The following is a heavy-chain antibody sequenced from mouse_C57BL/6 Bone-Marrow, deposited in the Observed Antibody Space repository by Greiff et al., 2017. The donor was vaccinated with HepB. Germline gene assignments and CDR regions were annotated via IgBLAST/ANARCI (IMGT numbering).Heavy chain of an antibody. Sequence: VQLQQSGPELVKPGASVKISCKASGYTFTDYYMNWVKQSHGKSLEWIGDINPNNGGTSYNQKFKGKATLTVDKSSSTAYMELRSLTSEDSAVYYCARRLFDYYGSSPIGGGAMDYWGQGTSVTVSS. D-gene: IGHD1-1*01. CDR3: ARRLFDYYGSSPIGGGAMDY. J-gene: IGHJ4*01. CDR2: INPNNGGT. CDR1: GYTFTDYY. V-gene: IGHV1-26*01.